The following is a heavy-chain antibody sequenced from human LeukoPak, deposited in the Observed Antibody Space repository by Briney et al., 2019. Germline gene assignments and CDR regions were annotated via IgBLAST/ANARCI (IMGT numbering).Heavy chain of an antibody. CDR2: INTDGRGT. J-gene: IGHJ4*02. CDR3: VRGLRGPDY. Sequence: PGGSLRLSCAASGFAFSGFWMHWVRQAPRKGLERVSRINTDGRGTVYADSVKGRFTISRDNAKNTLYLQMNSLRAEDTAMYYCVRGLRGPDYWGQGTLVTVS. D-gene: IGHD2-15*01. V-gene: IGHV3-74*01. CDR1: GFAFSGFW.